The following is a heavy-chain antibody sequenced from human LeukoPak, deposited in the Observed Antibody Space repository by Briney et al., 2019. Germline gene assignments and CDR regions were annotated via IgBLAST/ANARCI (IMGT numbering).Heavy chain of an antibody. CDR3: AGGRRVRGAYDGYYFDY. CDR1: GFTFSSYG. V-gene: IGHV3-30*02. CDR2: IRYDGNNK. D-gene: IGHD3-10*01. Sequence: GGSLRLSCAASGFTFSSYGMHWVRQAPGKGLEWVAFIRYDGNNKYYADSVKGRFTISRDNSKNTLYLQMNSLRAEDTAVYYCAGGRRVRGAYDGYYFDYWGQGTLVNVSS. J-gene: IGHJ4*02.